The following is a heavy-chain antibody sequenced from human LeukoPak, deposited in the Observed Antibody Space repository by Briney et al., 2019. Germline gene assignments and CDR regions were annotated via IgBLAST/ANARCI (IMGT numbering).Heavy chain of an antibody. Sequence: SETLFLTCTVSGGSINSYYWSWIRQPPGKGLEWIGYIYYSGSTNYNPSLKSRVTISVDTSKNQFSLTLSSVTAADTAVYYCARDRTYYGSGSYSFDPWGQGTLVTVSS. CDR1: GGSINSYY. CDR3: ARDRTYYGSGSYSFDP. CDR2: IYYSGST. V-gene: IGHV4-59*01. J-gene: IGHJ5*02. D-gene: IGHD3-10*01.